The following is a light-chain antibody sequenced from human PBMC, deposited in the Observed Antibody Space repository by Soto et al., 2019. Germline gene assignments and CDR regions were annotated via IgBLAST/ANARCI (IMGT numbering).Light chain of an antibody. V-gene: IGKV3-15*01. Sequence: EIVTTQSPATLSVSPGERAALSCRVCQSVSSNFAWYQQKPGQAPRLLLYGAATRAAGIPARFSGSGSAKEFTLTISSLLSEDFALYYCQQYNNWPPWTFGQGTKVDIK. CDR2: GAA. CDR3: QQYNNWPPWT. CDR1: QSVSSN. J-gene: IGKJ1*01.